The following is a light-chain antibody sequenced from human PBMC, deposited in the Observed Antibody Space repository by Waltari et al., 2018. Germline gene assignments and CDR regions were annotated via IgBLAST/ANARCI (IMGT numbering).Light chain of an antibody. J-gene: IGLJ1*01. CDR3: NSYTSSSTQV. CDR1: SRDVGGYNF. V-gene: IGLV2-14*01. CDR2: EVI. Sequence: QSALTQPASVSGSPGQSIPIPCTGPSRDVGGYNFVSWYQQHPGKAPKLMIYEVINRPSGVSNRFSGSKSGNTASLTISGLQAEDEADYYCNSYTSSSTQVFGTGTKVTVL.